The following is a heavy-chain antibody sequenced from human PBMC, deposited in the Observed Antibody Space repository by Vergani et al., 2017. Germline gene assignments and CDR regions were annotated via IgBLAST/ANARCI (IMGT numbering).Heavy chain of an antibody. D-gene: IGHD5-12*01. CDR3: AKANPRNSGYDYLYYYHAMDV. CDR1: GFTFNHYA. Sequence: EVQLLESGGDLVQPGGSLRLSCAASGFTFNHYAMNWVRQAPGKGLEWVSGISGSGGSTYYAGSVKGRFTISRDSSKTTLYLQMNSLSAGATAVYYCAKANPRNSGYDYLYYYHAMDVWGQGTTVTVSS. J-gene: IGHJ6*02. V-gene: IGHV3-23*01. CDR2: ISGSGGST.